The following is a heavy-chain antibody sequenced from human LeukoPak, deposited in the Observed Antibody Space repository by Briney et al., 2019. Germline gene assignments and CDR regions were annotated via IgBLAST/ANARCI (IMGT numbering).Heavy chain of an antibody. V-gene: IGHV5-51*01. CDR2: IYPGDSDT. J-gene: IGHJ6*02. CDR1: GYSFTSYW. Sequence: GESLKISCKGSGYSFTSYWIGWVRQMPGKGLEWMGIIYPGDSDTRYSPSFQGQVTISADKSISTAYLQWSSLKASDTAMYYCARHISGSGWYDYYYGMDVWGQGTTVTVSS. D-gene: IGHD6-19*01. CDR3: ARHISGSGWYDYYYGMDV.